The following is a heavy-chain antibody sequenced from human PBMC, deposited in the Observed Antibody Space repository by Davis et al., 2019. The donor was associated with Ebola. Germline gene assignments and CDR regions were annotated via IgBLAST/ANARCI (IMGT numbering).Heavy chain of an antibody. D-gene: IGHD3-16*01. V-gene: IGHV3-33*08. Sequence: GGSLRLSCAASGISFSTYGMHWVRQAPGKGLEWVAVTWYDGSNKYHVDSVKGRFTISRDNSKNTVSLQMSSLRAEDTAIYYCARADAIMGYYFDYWGQGTLVTVSS. CDR2: TWYDGSNK. CDR1: GISFSTYG. J-gene: IGHJ4*02. CDR3: ARADAIMGYYFDY.